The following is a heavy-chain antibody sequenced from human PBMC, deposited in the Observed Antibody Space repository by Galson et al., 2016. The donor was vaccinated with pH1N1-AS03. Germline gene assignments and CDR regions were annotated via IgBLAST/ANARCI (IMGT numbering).Heavy chain of an antibody. CDR2: INPNNGVT. J-gene: IGHJ6*02. CDR3: ARDPRGPWSRATCATTSYFGMDG. D-gene: IGHD1-26*01. CDR1: GYIFTGFY. V-gene: IGHV1-2*04. Sequence: SVKVSCKASGYIFTGFYVHWVRQAPGQGLEWMGWINPNNGVTNYAQKFQAWVTMTGDTSISTAYMELYGLKSDDTAVYYCARDPRGPWSRATCATTSYFGMDGWGQGTTVIVSS.